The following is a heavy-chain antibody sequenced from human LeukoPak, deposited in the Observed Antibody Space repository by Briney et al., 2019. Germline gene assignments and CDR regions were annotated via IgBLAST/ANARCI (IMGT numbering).Heavy chain of an antibody. CDR1: GGTFSSYA. V-gene: IGHV1-69*05. J-gene: IGHJ5*02. D-gene: IGHD3-10*01. Sequence: ASVKVSCKASGGTFSSYAISWVRQAPGQGLEWMGGIIPIFGTANYAQKFQGRVTITTDESTSTAYMELSSLRSEDTAVYYCATVKDYYGSGSYVGWFDPWGQGTLVTVSS. CDR3: ATVKDYYGSGSYVGWFDP. CDR2: IIPIFGTA.